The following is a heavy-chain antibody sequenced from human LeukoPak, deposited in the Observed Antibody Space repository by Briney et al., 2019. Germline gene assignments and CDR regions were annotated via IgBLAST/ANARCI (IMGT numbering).Heavy chain of an antibody. V-gene: IGHV3-66*01. D-gene: IGHD1-1*01. CDR2: IYSGGST. J-gene: IGHJ3*02. CDR3: AKAQYKRLNAFDI. Sequence: PGGSLRLSCAASGFTVSSNYMSWVRQAPGQGLEWVSVIYSGGSTYNADSVKGRFTISRDNSKNTLYLQMNSLRAEDTAVYYCAKAQYKRLNAFDIWGQGTMVTVSS. CDR1: GFTVSSNY.